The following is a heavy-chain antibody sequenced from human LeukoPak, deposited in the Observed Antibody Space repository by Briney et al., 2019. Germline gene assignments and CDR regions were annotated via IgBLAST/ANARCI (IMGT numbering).Heavy chain of an antibody. CDR1: GGSISSGDYS. V-gene: IGHV4-30-4*07. Sequence: SQTLSLTCAVSGGSISSGDYSWSWIRQPPGKGLEWIGYIYYSGSTHYNPSLKSRVAMSVDASKNHLSLKLSSVTAADTAVYYCARGLYDSSDYYYFDYWGQGTLVTVSS. J-gene: IGHJ4*02. CDR2: IYYSGST. D-gene: IGHD3-22*01. CDR3: ARGLYDSSDYYYFDY.